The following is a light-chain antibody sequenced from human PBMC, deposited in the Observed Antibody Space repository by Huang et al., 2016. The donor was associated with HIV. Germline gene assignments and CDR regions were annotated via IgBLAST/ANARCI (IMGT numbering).Light chain of an antibody. V-gene: IGKV3-20*01. Sequence: IVLTQSPGTLSLSPGERAALSCSASQTINSNYLAWYQQKPGRAPRLLIYRASTRATGVPDRFSGSGSGTDFNLTISRLEPEDFAVYYCQQYGSSFLTFGGGTTVEI. CDR2: RAS. J-gene: IGKJ4*01. CDR1: QTINSNY. CDR3: QQYGSSFLT.